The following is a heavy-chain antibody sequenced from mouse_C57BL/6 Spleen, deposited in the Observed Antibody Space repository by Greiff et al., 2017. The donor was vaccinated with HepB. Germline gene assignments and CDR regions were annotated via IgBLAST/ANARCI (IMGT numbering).Heavy chain of an antibody. J-gene: IGHJ2*01. CDR3: ARDLPVSY. CDR2: ISYDGSN. CDR1: GYSITSGYY. D-gene: IGHD2-1*01. V-gene: IGHV3-6*01. Sequence: EVKLQESGPGLVKPSQSLSLTCSVTGYSITSGYYWNWIRQFPGNKLEWMGYISYDGSNNYNPSLKNRISITRDTSKNQFFLKLNSVTTEDTATYYCARDLPVSYWGQGTTLTVSS.